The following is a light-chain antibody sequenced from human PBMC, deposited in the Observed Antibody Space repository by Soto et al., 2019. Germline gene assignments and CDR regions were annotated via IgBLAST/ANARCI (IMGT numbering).Light chain of an antibody. CDR3: CSYAGSSTPWG. V-gene: IGLV2-23*01. CDR1: SSDVGSYNL. CDR2: EGS. Sequence: QSVLTQPASVSGSPGQSITISCTGTSSDVGSYNLVSWYQQHPGKAPKLMIYEGSKRPSGVSNRFSGSKSGNTASLTISGLQAEDEADYYCCSYAGSSTPWGFGTGTKLTVL. J-gene: IGLJ1*01.